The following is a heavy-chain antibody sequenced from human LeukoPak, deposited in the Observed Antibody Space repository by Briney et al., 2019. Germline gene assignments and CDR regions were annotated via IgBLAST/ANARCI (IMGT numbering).Heavy chain of an antibody. D-gene: IGHD5-12*01. CDR2: IYYSGTT. V-gene: IGHV4-39*07. CDR1: GGSISSSSYY. J-gene: IGHJ6*03. CDR3: ARQGYSGYDTDYYYMDV. Sequence: PSETLSLTRTVSGGSISSSSYYWGWIRQPPGKGLEWIGNIYYSGTTYYNPSLKSRVTISVDTSKNQFSLKLSSVTAADTAVYYCARQGYSGYDTDYYYMDVWGKGTTVTVSS.